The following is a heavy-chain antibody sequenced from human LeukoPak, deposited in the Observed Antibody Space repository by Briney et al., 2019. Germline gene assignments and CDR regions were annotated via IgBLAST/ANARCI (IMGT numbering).Heavy chain of an antibody. CDR2: IIPILDIA. D-gene: IGHD5-18*01. J-gene: IGHJ4*02. CDR1: GGTFSSYA. V-gene: IGHV1-69*04. CDR3: ARGSKAMAPFDY. Sequence: ASVKVSCKASGGTFSSYAISWVRQAPGQGLEWMGRIIPILDIANYAQKFQGRVTITADKSTSTAYMELSSLRSDDTAVYYCARGSKAMAPFDYWGQGTLVTVSS.